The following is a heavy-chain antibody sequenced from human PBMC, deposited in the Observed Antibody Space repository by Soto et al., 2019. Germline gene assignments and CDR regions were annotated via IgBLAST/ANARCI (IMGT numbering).Heavy chain of an antibody. D-gene: IGHD6-19*01. Sequence: ASVKVSCKASGGTFSSYTISWVRQAPGQGLEWMGGFDPEDGETIYAQKFQGRVTMTEYTSTDTAYMELSGLRSEDTAVYYCATESGWYNWFDPWGQGTLVTVSS. V-gene: IGHV1-24*01. CDR2: FDPEDGET. J-gene: IGHJ5*02. CDR1: GGTFSSYT. CDR3: ATESGWYNWFDP.